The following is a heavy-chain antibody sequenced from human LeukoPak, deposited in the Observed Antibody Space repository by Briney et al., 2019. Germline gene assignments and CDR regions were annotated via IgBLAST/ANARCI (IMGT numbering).Heavy chain of an antibody. CDR3: AGVGFREPAFDY. D-gene: IGHD3-10*01. CDR2: IYYSGST. J-gene: IGHJ4*02. V-gene: IGHV4-59*01. CDR1: GGSISSYY. Sequence: SETLSLTCTVSGGSISSYYWSWNRQPPGKGLEWIGYIYYSGSTNYNPSLKSRVTISVDTSKNQFSLKLSSVTAADTAVYYCAGVGFREPAFDYWGQGTLVTVSS.